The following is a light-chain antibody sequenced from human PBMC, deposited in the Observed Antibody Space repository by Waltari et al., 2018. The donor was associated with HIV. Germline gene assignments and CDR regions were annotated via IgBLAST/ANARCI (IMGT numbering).Light chain of an antibody. CDR1: QGISSA. J-gene: IGKJ4*01. V-gene: IGKV1-13*02. CDR3: QQFNSYPLT. CDR2: DAF. Sequence: AMQLTQSPSSLSPPVGDRVTTTCRASQGISSALAWYQQKPGKAPKLLIYDAFSLESGVPSRFSGSGSGTDFTLTISSLQPEDFATYYCQQFNSYPLTFGGGTKVEIK.